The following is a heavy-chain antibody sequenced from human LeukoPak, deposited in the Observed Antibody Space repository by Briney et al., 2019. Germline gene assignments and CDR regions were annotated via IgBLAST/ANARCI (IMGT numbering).Heavy chain of an antibody. D-gene: IGHD2-21*02. CDR2: ISAYNGNT. J-gene: IGHJ4*02. CDR1: GYTFTSYG. CDR3: ARDLDIVVVTAIPGY. V-gene: IGHV1-18*01. Sequence: ASVTVSCKASGYTFTSYGISWVRQAPGQGLEWMGWISAYNGNTNYAQKLQGRVTMTTDTSTSTAYMELRSLRSDDTAVYYCARDLDIVVVTAIPGYWGQGTLVTVSS.